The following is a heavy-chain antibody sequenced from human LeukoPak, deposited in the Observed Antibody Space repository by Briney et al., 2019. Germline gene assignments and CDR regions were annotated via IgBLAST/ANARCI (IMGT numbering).Heavy chain of an antibody. V-gene: IGHV4-4*02. Sequence: SETLSLTCAVSGGSISSSNWWSWVRQPPGKGLEWVGEIYHSGSTNYNPPLKSRVTISVDKSKNQFSLKLSSVTAADTAVYYCARVGRESYDSSGYYPASPCYYGMDVWGQGTTVTVSS. CDR2: IYHSGST. D-gene: IGHD3-22*01. CDR1: GGSISSSNW. J-gene: IGHJ6*02. CDR3: ARVGRESYDSSGYYPASPCYYGMDV.